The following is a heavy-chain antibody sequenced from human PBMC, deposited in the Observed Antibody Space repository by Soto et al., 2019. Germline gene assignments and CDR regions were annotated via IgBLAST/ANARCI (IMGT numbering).Heavy chain of an antibody. CDR3: AKDLDILTGYPPHGFDY. CDR1: GFTFSSYA. Sequence: GGSLRLSCAASGFTFSSYAMSWVRQAPGKGLEWVSAISGSGGSTYYADSVKGRFTISRDNSKNTLYLQMNSLRAEDTAVYYCAKDLDILTGYPPHGFDYWGQGTLVTVS. CDR2: ISGSGGST. V-gene: IGHV3-23*01. J-gene: IGHJ4*02. D-gene: IGHD3-9*01.